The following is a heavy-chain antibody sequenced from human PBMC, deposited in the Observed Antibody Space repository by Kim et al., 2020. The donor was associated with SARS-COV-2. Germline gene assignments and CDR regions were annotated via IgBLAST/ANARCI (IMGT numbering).Heavy chain of an antibody. CDR3: ARLREAAILDY. CDR2: T. V-gene: IGHV4-30-2*01. Sequence: TYSRPSIQSRVTLSVDKSVNQFSLRLKSVTAADTAVYFCARLREAAILDYWGQGMLVTVSS. D-gene: IGHD6-25*01. J-gene: IGHJ4*02.